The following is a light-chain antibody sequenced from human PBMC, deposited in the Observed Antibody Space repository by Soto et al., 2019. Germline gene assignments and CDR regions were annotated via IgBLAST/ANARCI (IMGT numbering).Light chain of an antibody. Sequence: DIQMTQSPSTLSASVGDRVTITCRASQSISSWLAWYQHKPGKAPKLLIYKASSLESGVPSRFSGSGSGTEFTLTISSLQPDDFATYYCQQYNSRGFTFGPGTKVDIK. V-gene: IGKV1-5*03. J-gene: IGKJ3*01. CDR3: QQYNSRGFT. CDR1: QSISSW. CDR2: KAS.